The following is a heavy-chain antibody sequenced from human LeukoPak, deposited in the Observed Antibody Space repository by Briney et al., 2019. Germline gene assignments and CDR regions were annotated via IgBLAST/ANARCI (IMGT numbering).Heavy chain of an antibody. J-gene: IGHJ4*02. CDR1: GGSISSTNYY. CDR3: ARGQPGVMVTHFDY. V-gene: IGHV4-39*07. CDR2: IYYTGTT. D-gene: IGHD5-18*01. Sequence: SETLSLTCTVSGGSISSTNYYWGWVRQPPGKGLEWIGTIYYTGTTYYNPSLTSRVTISVDTSKNQFSPKLSSVTAADTAVYYCARGQPGVMVTHFDYWGQGTLVTVSS.